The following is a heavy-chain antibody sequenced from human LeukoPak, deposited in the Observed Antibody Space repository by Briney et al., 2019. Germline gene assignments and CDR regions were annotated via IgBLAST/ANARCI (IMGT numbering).Heavy chain of an antibody. J-gene: IGHJ6*04. D-gene: IGHD4-17*01. Sequence: PGGSLRLSCAASGFTFSSYSMNWVRQAPGKGLEWVSYISSSSSYIYYVDSVKGRFTISRDNAKNSLYLQMNSLRAEDTAVYYCARDTSMTTVTRSWYYYYYYGMDVWGKGTTVTVSS. CDR1: GFTFSSYS. V-gene: IGHV3-21*01. CDR2: ISSSSSYI. CDR3: ARDTSMTTVTRSWYYYYYYGMDV.